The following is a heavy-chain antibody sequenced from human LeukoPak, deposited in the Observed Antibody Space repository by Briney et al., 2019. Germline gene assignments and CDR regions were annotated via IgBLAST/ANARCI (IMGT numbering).Heavy chain of an antibody. V-gene: IGHV1-69*13. CDR3: AIGLGIDYYYYMDV. D-gene: IGHD2-21*01. Sequence: SVNVSCKASGGSFSSYAISWVRQAPGQGLEWMGGVIPIFGTANYAQKFQGRVTITADESTSTAYMELSSLRSEDTAVYYCAIGLGIDYYYYMDVWGKGTTVTVSS. CDR1: GGSFSSYA. J-gene: IGHJ6*03. CDR2: VIPIFGTA.